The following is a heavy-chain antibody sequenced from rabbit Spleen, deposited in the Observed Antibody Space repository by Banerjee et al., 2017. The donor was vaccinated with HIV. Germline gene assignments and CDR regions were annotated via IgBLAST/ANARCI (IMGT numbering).Heavy chain of an antibody. J-gene: IGHJ6*01. CDR1: GLSFSSDYY. V-gene: IGHV1S40*01. CDR3: ARDTGSSFSSYGMDL. CDR2: SAGSSSGFT. Sequence: QVLEEAGGDLVKPGASLTLTCTAAGLSFSSDYYRCWVRQAPGKGLEWISCSAGSSSGFTYSAAWAKGRFTISKTSSTTVTLQLTSLTAADTATYFCARDTGSSFSSYGMDLWGPGTLVTVS. D-gene: IGHD8-1*01.